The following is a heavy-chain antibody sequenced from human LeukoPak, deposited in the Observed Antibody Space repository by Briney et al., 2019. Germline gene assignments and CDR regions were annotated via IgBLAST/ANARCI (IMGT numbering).Heavy chain of an antibody. CDR2: IWYDGSNK. CDR1: GFTFSTYG. V-gene: IGHV3-33*01. J-gene: IGHJ6*02. CDR3: ARGGRTTWHGMDV. Sequence: GGSLRLSCEASGFTFSTYGMHWVRQAPGRGLEWVAVIWYDGSNKNYADSVKGRFTISRDNSKNTLYLQMNSLRAEDTAVYYCARGGRTTWHGMDVWGQGTTVTVSS. D-gene: IGHD4-17*01.